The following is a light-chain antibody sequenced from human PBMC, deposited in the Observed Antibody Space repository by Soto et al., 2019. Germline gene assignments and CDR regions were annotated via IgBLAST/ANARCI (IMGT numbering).Light chain of an antibody. J-gene: IGKJ1*01. CDR3: QQANSFPWT. CDR2: DAS. V-gene: IGKV1-12*01. Sequence: DIQMTQSPSSLSASAGDRVTITCQASQDITNYLNWYQQKPGKAPKLLISDASNLQSGVPSRFSGSGSGTDFTPTISSLQPEDFATYYCQQANSFPWTFGQGTKVDIK. CDR1: QDITNY.